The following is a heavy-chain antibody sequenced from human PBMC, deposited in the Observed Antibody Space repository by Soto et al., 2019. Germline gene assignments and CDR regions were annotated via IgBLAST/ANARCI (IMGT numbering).Heavy chain of an antibody. J-gene: IGHJ4*02. CDR2: IYYSGST. D-gene: IGHD3-22*01. CDR3: ARHYYDSSGYPYYFDY. Sequence: PSETLSLTCTVSGGSISSSSYYWGWIRQPPGEGLEWIGSIYYSGSTYYNPSLKSRVTISVDTSKNQFSLKLSSVTAADTAVYYCARHYYDSSGYPYYFDYWGQGTLVTVSS. CDR1: GGSISSSSYY. V-gene: IGHV4-39*01.